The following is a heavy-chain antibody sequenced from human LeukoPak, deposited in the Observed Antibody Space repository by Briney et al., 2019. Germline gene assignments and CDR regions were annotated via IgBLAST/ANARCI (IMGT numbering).Heavy chain of an antibody. CDR2: ISGDGTAR. D-gene: IGHD3-10*01. CDR1: GFTSSSYW. CDR3: VRGRGSYGWFDP. J-gene: IGHJ5*02. Sequence: GGSLRLSCAASGFTSSSYWMHWVRQVPGKGLVWVSRISGDGTARNYADSVKGRFTISRDDAENTVDLQMNSLRGEDTAVYYCVRGRGSYGWFDPWGQGTLVTVSS. V-gene: IGHV3-74*01.